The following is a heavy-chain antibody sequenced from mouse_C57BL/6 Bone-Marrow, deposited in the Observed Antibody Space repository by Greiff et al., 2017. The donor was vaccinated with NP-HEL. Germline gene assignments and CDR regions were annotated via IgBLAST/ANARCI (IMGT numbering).Heavy chain of an antibody. J-gene: IGHJ4*01. D-gene: IGHD2-1*01. Sequence: VQLQQSGPELVKPGASVKISCKASGYAFSSSWMNWVKQRPGKGLEWIGRIYPGDGDTNYNGKFKGKAILTADKSSSTAYMQLSSLTSEDSAVYFCARGAIYYGAMDYWGQGTSVTVSS. V-gene: IGHV1-82*01. CDR3: ARGAIYYGAMDY. CDR2: IYPGDGDT. CDR1: GYAFSSSW.